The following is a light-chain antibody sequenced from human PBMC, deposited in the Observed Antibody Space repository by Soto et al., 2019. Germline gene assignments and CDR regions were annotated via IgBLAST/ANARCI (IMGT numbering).Light chain of an antibody. CDR2: AAS. CDR3: QQSYSSPFT. J-gene: IGKJ3*01. CDR1: QSISSY. V-gene: IGKV1-39*01. Sequence: DIQMTQSPSSLSASVGDIVTITCRASQSISSYLNWYQQKPGKAPKLLIYAASSLQSGVPSRFRGSGSGTDFTLTIRSLQPEDFATYYCQQSYSSPFTFGPGTKVDIK.